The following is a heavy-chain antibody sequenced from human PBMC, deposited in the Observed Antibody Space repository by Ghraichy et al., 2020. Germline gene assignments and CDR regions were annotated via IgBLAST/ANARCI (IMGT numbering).Heavy chain of an antibody. CDR2: ISGNGFTI. CDR3: AKGSLQPSNLVNDAFDV. J-gene: IGHJ3*01. Sequence: GSLRLSCAASGFTFNKYDMSWVRQAPGKGLEWVSGISGNGFTIYYADSVKGRFTISRDDSKKTLHLQMNGLSVEDTAMYYCAKGSLQPSNLVNDAFDVWGQGTIVAVSS. V-gene: IGHV3-23*01. D-gene: IGHD5-24*01. CDR1: GFTFNKYD.